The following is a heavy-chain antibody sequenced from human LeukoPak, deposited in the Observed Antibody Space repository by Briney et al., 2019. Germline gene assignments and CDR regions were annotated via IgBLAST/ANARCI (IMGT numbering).Heavy chain of an antibody. J-gene: IGHJ4*02. V-gene: IGHV3-23*01. D-gene: IGHD2-15*01. CDR2: ISGSGGST. CDR1: GFTFSSYA. Sequence: GGSLRLSCAASGFTFSSYAMSWVRQAPGKGLEWVSAISGSGGSTYYADSVKGRFTISRDNSKSTLYLQMNSLRAEDTAVYYCAKKGYCSGGSCYAFGYWGQGTLVTVSS. CDR3: AKKGYCSGGSCYAFGY.